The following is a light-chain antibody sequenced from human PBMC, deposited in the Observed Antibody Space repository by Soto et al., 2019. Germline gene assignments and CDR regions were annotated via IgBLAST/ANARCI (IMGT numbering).Light chain of an antibody. CDR1: QSISTF. V-gene: IGKV1-39*01. Sequence: DIQMTQSPSSLSAFVGDRVTITCRASQSISTFLNWYQQKPGKAPQLLIYAASTLQSGLPSRFAGSGAGTDFTLAISSLQPDDFATYYFRQTYSTPYTFGRGTKLEIK. CDR3: RQTYSTPYT. J-gene: IGKJ2*01. CDR2: AAS.